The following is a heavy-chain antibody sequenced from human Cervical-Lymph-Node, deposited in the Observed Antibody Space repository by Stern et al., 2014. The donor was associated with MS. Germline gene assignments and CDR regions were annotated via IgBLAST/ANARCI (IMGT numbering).Heavy chain of an antibody. CDR2: ISPLTGI. CDR1: GFDLTGFF. Sequence: QVQLVQSGPEVKKPGASVKVSCRASGFDLTGFFLHWVRQAPRGGLEWIGRISPLTGIHLAEKFQGRVTMTSDTSINTAYMEMTSLTSDDTAVYFCARDLRGDNYLDPWGQGTLVTVSS. V-gene: IGHV1-2*06. J-gene: IGHJ5*02. D-gene: IGHD1-1*01. CDR3: ARDLRGDNYLDP.